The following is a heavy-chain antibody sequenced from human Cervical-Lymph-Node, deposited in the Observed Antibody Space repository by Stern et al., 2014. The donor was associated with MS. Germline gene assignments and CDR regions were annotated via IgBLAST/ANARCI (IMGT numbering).Heavy chain of an antibody. CDR2: IWYDGSNK. CDR3: ARGGNLVDF. J-gene: IGHJ4*02. CDR1: GFTFSSYG. Sequence: VQLVESGGGVVQPGRSLRLSCAASGFTFSSYGMHWVRQAPGKGLEWVAVIWYDGSNKYYAESVKGRFTISRDNSKNTLYLQMNTLRAEDTAVYHCARGGNLVDFWGQGTLVTVSS. V-gene: IGHV3-33*01. D-gene: IGHD3-16*01.